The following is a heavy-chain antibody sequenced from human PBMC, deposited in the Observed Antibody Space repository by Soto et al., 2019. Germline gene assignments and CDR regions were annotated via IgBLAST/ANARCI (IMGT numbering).Heavy chain of an antibody. CDR3: ARRGLYDYRGWFDP. V-gene: IGHV4-34*01. CDR1: GGSFSGYY. J-gene: IGHJ5*02. Sequence: SETLSLTCTVYGGSFSGYYWSWIRLPPGKGLEWIGEINYSGSTNYNPSLKSRVTISVDTSKNQFSLKLSSVTAADTAVYYCARRGLYDYRGWFDPRGQGTLVTV. D-gene: IGHD4-4*01. CDR2: INYSGST.